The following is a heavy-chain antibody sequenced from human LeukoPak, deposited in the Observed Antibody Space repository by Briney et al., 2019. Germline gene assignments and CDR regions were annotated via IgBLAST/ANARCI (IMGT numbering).Heavy chain of an antibody. Sequence: ASVKVSCKASGGTFSSTTINWVRQAPGQGLEWMGGITPIFRTPNYAQKFQGRVTITADESTSTAYMELSSLRSEDTAVYYCARGPGPKRLRFLEWLPNDDYWGQGTLVTVSS. CDR3: ARGPGPKRLRFLEWLPNDDY. V-gene: IGHV1-69*13. D-gene: IGHD3-3*01. CDR2: ITPIFRTP. J-gene: IGHJ4*02. CDR1: GGTFSSTT.